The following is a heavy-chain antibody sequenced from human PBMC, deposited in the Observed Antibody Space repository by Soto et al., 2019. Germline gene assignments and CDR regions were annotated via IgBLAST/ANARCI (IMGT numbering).Heavy chain of an antibody. V-gene: IGHV1-8*01. J-gene: IGHJ4*02. CDR2: MNPSNGNT. Sequence: AASVKVSCKASGYTFTNHDINWVRQATGQGLEWMGWMNPSNGNTGYAQKFQGRVTMTRDTSISAAYMELSSLTSADTAVYYCARFVRHQLPTIDYWGQGALVTVSS. CDR3: ARFVRHQLPTIDY. D-gene: IGHD1-26*01. CDR1: GYTFTNHD.